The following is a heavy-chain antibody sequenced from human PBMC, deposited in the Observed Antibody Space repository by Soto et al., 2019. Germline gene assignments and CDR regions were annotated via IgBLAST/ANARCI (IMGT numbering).Heavy chain of an antibody. CDR1: GFTFSSYS. J-gene: IGHJ6*03. CDR3: VRDPQIGYYYYMDV. Sequence: GSLRLSCAASGFTFSSYSMNWVRQAPGKGLEWVSYISSSSSTIYYADSVKGRFTISRDNAKNSLYLQMNSLRDEDTAVYYCVRDPQIGYYYYMDVWGKGTTVTVSS. CDR2: ISSSSSTI. V-gene: IGHV3-48*02.